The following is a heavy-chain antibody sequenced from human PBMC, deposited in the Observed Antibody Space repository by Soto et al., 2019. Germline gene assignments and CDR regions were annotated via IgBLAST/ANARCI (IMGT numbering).Heavy chain of an antibody. J-gene: IGHJ4*02. D-gene: IGHD3-10*01. CDR2: ISGGGTTI. Sequence: QVQLVESGGGLVEPGGSLRLSCAASGFRFSDHSMTWIRQAPGKGLEWVSKISGGGTTIYYADSVKGRFTVSRDNAKNSLYLQMNSLRAEDTAVYYCAGDPYYYASGFWGQGTLVTVSS. V-gene: IGHV3-11*01. CDR3: AGDPYYYASGF. CDR1: GFRFSDHS.